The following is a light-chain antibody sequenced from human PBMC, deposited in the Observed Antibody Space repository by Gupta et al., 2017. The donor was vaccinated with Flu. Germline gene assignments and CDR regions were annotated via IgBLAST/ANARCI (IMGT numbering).Light chain of an antibody. J-gene: IGKJ2*01. CDR3: QQDNNWPPST. CDR1: QSVSSN. V-gene: IGKV3-15*01. Sequence: EIVMTQSPATLSESPGERATLSCRASQSVSSNLAWYQQKPGQAPRLLIYGASTRATGIPARFSGSGYGTEFTLTISSRQSEDFAVYYCQQDNNWPPSTFGQGTKLEIK. CDR2: GAS.